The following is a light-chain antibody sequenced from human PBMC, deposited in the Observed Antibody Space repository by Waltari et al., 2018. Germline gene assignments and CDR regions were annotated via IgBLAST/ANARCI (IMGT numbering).Light chain of an antibody. Sequence: QSGLTQPASVSASPGESIIIPCTGTSGDIGGSDFVSWYQHHPGRAPKVLIFDVNHRPSGISDRFAGSKSGNTASLTISELQPEDDADYYCRSHSTNNIVLFGGGTKVTVL. CDR1: SGDIGGSDF. V-gene: IGLV2-14*01. CDR2: DVN. J-gene: IGLJ2*01. CDR3: RSHSTNNIVL.